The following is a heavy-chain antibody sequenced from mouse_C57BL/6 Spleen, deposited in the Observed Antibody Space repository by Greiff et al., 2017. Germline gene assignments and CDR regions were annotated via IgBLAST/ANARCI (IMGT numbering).Heavy chain of an antibody. CDR1: GYTFTDYY. D-gene: IGHD2-4*01. J-gene: IGHJ2*01. Sequence: EVKLQQSGPELVKPGASVKISCKASGYTFTDYYMNWVKQSHGKSLEWIGDINPNNGGTSYNQKFKGKATLTVDKSSSTAYMELRSLTSEDSAVYYCAKGGDYPFDYWGQGTTLTVSS. CDR3: AKGGDYPFDY. CDR2: INPNNGGT. V-gene: IGHV1-26*01.